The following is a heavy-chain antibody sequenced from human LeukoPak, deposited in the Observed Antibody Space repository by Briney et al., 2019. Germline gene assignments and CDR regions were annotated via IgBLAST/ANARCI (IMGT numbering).Heavy chain of an antibody. J-gene: IGHJ4*02. Sequence: GGSLRLSCAASGFTFDDYTVPWVRQAPGKGLEWVSLISWDGGSTYYADSVKGRFTISRDNSKNSLYLQMNSLRTEDTALYYCAKDHGGSGFGYFDYWGQGTLVTVSS. CDR2: ISWDGGST. V-gene: IGHV3-43*01. CDR1: GFTFDDYT. CDR3: AKDHGGSGFGYFDY. D-gene: IGHD3-10*01.